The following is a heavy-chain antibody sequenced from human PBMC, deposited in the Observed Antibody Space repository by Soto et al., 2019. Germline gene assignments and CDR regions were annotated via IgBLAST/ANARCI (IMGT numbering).Heavy chain of an antibody. D-gene: IGHD2-15*01. CDR2: IIPIFGTA. CDR1: GGTFSSYA. Sequence: QVQLVQSGAEVKKPGSSVKVSCKASGGTFSSYAISWVRQAPGQGLEWMGGIIPIFGTANYAQKFQGRVTITAHESTSTANMELSSLRSEDAAVYYCTRHPGGRGYYYGMDVWGQGTTVTVSS. CDR3: TRHPGGRGYYYGMDV. J-gene: IGHJ6*02. V-gene: IGHV1-69*12.